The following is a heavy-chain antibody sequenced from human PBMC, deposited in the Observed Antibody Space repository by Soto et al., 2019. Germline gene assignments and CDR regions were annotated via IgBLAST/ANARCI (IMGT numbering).Heavy chain of an antibody. CDR3: ARVTFKGSGWFLSNWFDP. Sequence: PSETLSLTCTVSGGSISDSNDHWGWIRQSPGQGLEWIGSFHKSGSIYHNPPFKSRATISVDTSKNQFSLQLNSVTPEDTAVYYCARVTFKGSGWFLSNWFDPWGQGTLVTVSS. J-gene: IGHJ5*02. V-gene: IGHV4-39*01. CDR2: FHKSGSI. D-gene: IGHD6-19*01. CDR1: GGSISDSNDH.